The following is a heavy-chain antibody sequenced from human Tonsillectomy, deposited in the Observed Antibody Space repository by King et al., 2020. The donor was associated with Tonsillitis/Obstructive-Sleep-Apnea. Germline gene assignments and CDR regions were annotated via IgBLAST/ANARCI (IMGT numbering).Heavy chain of an antibody. V-gene: IGHV2-5*02. Sequence: TLKESGPTLVKPTQTLTLTCTFSGFSLSTGGVGIGWSRQAPGKALEWLALIYWDDDKWYSPSLKSRLTITKDTSKNQVVLTMTNMEPVYTGTYYCARGSYDSDAFDICGQGTMVIVSS. CDR2: IYWDDDK. J-gene: IGHJ3*02. CDR1: GFSLSTGGVG. CDR3: ARGSYDSDAFDI. D-gene: IGHD3-10*01.